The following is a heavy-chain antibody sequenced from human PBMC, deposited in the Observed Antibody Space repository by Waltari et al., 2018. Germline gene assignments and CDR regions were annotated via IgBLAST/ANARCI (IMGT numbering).Heavy chain of an antibody. Sequence: EVQLVESGGGLIQPGGSLRLSCAASGFTVSGKYMIWVRQAPGKGLEWVPLIYGGGRTYYADSVKGRVTISRYTSRNTLYLQMNSLRAEDTAVYYCGSGSAWYGYFDLWGRGTLVTVSS. CDR3: GSGSAWYGYFDL. J-gene: IGHJ2*01. V-gene: IGHV3-53*01. D-gene: IGHD6-19*01. CDR1: GFTVSGKY. CDR2: IYGGGRT.